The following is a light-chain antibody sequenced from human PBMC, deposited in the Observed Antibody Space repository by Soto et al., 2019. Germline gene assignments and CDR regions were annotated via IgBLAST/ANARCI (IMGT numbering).Light chain of an antibody. CDR2: DAS. V-gene: IGKV1-5*01. Sequence: DIQMTQSPSTLSASVGDRVTITCRASQSISSWLAWYQQKPGKAPKLLIYDASSLESGVPARFSGSGSVKEFTLTISSLQPDDFATYYCQQYNSYSTFGQGTKLEIK. J-gene: IGKJ2*01. CDR1: QSISSW. CDR3: QQYNSYST.